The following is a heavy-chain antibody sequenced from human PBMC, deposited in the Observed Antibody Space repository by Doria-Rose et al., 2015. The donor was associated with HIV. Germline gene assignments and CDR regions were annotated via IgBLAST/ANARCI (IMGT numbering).Heavy chain of an antibody. Sequence: LSLTCTVSGGSISSYYWNWIRQPPGKGLEWIGYIYSSGSTHYNSSLKSRVTISIDTSKNQFSLKLSSVTAADTAVYYCARFRPSRGIYYSLDVWAKGPRSPSP. V-gene: IGHV4-4*09. D-gene: IGHD3-10*01. CDR2: IYSSGST. CDR3: ARFRPSRGIYYSLDV. J-gene: IGHJ6*03. CDR1: GGSISSYY.